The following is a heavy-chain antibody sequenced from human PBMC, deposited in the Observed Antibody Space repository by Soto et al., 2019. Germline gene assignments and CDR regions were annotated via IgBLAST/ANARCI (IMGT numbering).Heavy chain of an antibody. J-gene: IGHJ4*02. Sequence: QITLKESGPTLVKPTQTLTLTCTFSGFSLSTSGVGVGWIRQPPGKALEWLALIYWDDDKRYSPSLKSRLTITKDTSKNQVVLTMTNIDPVDTATYYCAHSLIPNWGSRGAFDYWGQGTLVTVSS. CDR1: GFSLSTSGVG. V-gene: IGHV2-5*02. D-gene: IGHD7-27*01. CDR2: IYWDDDK. CDR3: AHSLIPNWGSRGAFDY.